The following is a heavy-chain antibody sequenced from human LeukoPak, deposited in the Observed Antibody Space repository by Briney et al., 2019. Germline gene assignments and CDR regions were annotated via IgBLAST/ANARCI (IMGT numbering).Heavy chain of an antibody. D-gene: IGHD3-10*01. CDR2: ISYDGGNK. CDR3: AKVFEVRGARRPKDD. V-gene: IGHV3-30*18. Sequence: GGSLRLSCAASGFTFSDYGMHWVRQAPGKGLEWVALISYDGGNKFYADSVRDRFTISRDNSKNTLFLQMNSLRTEDTAMYYCAKVFEVRGARRPKDDWGQGTLGIVSS. CDR1: GFTFSDYG. J-gene: IGHJ4*02.